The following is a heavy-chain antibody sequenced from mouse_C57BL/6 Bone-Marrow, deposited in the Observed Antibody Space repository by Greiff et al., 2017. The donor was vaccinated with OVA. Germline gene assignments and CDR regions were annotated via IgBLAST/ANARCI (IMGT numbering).Heavy chain of an antibody. J-gene: IGHJ3*01. Sequence: EVQLQQSGAELLRPGASVKLSCTASGFNIKDDYMPWVKQRPEQGLGGIGWIDPENGDTEYASKFQGKATITADTSSNTAYLQLSSLTSEDTAVYYCTFYGYYFAYWGQGTLVTVSA. V-gene: IGHV14-4*01. D-gene: IGHD2-3*01. CDR3: TFYGYYFAY. CDR2: IDPENGDT. CDR1: GFNIKDDY.